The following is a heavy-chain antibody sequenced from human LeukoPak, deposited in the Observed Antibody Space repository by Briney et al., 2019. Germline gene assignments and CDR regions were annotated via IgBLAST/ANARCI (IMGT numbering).Heavy chain of an antibody. CDR2: IYYSGST. V-gene: IGHV4-39*01. J-gene: IGHJ3*02. CDR1: RGSISSSSDY. D-gene: IGHD1-26*01. Sequence: PSETLSLTCTVSRGSISSSSDYWGWLRQPPGKGLEWLGSIYYSGSTYYNPSLKSRVTISVDTSKNQFSLRLSSVTAADTAIYYCARQGAGGRAFDMWGQGTMVTVST. CDR3: ARQGAGGRAFDM.